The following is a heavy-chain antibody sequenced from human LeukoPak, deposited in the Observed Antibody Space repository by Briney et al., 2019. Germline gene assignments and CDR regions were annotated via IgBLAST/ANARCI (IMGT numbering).Heavy chain of an antibody. CDR3: ASYLDLSSGWYYFDY. V-gene: IGHV3-53*01. CDR1: GFTVSSYY. J-gene: IGHJ4*02. Sequence: PGGSLRLSCAASGFTVSSYYMSWVRQAPGKGLEWVSVIYSGGSTYYADSVKGRFTISRDNSKNTLYLQMNSLRAEDTAVYYCASYLDLSSGWYYFDYWGQGTLVTVSS. CDR2: IYSGGST. D-gene: IGHD6-19*01.